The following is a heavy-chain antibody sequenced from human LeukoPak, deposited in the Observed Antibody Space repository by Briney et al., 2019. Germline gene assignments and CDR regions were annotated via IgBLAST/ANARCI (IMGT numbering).Heavy chain of an antibody. CDR1: GGSISRYY. V-gene: IGHV4-59*08. J-gene: IGHJ6*02. D-gene: IGHD3-3*02. CDR2: IYYRGST. Sequence: SETLSLTCTVSGGSISRYYCSWIRQPPGKGLEWIGYIYYRGSTNYNPCLKSRVTISVDTSKNQFSLKLSSVTAADTAVYYCARQPIGFLDLGQHRDYYYGMDVWGQGTTVTVSS. CDR3: ARQPIGFLDLGQHRDYYYGMDV.